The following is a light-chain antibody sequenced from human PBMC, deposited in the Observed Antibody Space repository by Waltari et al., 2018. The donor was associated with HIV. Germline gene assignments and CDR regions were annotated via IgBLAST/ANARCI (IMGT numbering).Light chain of an antibody. J-gene: IGLJ2*01. CDR2: GKN. CDR3: NSRDNNDNHVV. CDR1: SLRSYY. Sequence: SSELTQDPAVSVALGQTVRITCQGDSLRSYYASWYQQKPGQAPVLVIYGKNNRPSGIPDRFSGSSSGNTASLTITGAQPEDEADYYCNSRDNNDNHVVFGGGTKVTVL. V-gene: IGLV3-19*01.